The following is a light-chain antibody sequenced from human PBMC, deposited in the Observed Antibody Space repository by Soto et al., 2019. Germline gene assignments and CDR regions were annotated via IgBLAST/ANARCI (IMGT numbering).Light chain of an antibody. Sequence: SLLTQPASVSESPRQSITISCTGTSNDVDSNNYVSWYQQHPGKATKLMIYDVSNRTSGFSNRFSGSMSVNTASLTISGLQAEDEADYYCSSYTSSINLVVGTGTRSPS. V-gene: IGLV2-14*01. J-gene: IGLJ1*01. CDR3: SSYTSSINLV. CDR1: SNDVDSNNY. CDR2: DVS.